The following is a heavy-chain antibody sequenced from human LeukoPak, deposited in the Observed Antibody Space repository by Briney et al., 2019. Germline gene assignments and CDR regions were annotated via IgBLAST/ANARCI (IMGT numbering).Heavy chain of an antibody. CDR3: AREYSSSWYYFDY. CDR1: GFSFTTYW. CDR2: IKQDGSEK. Sequence: GGSLRLSCAASGFSFTTYWMGWVRQAPGKGQEWVANIKQDGSEKYYVDSVKGRFTISRDNAKNSLYLQMNSLRAEDTAVYYCAREYSSSWYYFDYWGQGTLVTVSS. J-gene: IGHJ4*02. D-gene: IGHD6-13*01. V-gene: IGHV3-7*01.